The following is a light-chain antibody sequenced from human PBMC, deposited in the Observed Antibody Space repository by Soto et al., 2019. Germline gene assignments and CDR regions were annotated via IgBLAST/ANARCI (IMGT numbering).Light chain of an antibody. J-gene: IGKJ5*01. CDR2: DAS. CDR1: HTVSSY. V-gene: IGKV3-11*01. CDR3: QQRHSWPPIT. Sequence: IMLTQSPATLALSPGQGATLCCRASHTVSSYLAWYQHKPGQAPRLLIYDASNRATGIPARFSGSGSGTDFTLTISSLEPEDSAVYYCQQRHSWPPITFGQGTRLEI.